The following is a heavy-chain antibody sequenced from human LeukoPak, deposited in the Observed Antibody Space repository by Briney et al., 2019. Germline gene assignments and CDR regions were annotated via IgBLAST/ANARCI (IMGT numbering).Heavy chain of an antibody. CDR2: ISWNSGGI. CDR3: AKARTEVDTVALGAFDI. J-gene: IGHJ3*02. Sequence: GGSLRLSCAASGFTFDDYAMHWVRQAPGKGLEWVSGISWNSGGIGYADSVKGRFTISRDNAKNSLYLQMNSLRAEDTALYYCAKARTEVDTVALGAFDIWGQGTMVTVSS. CDR1: GFTFDDYA. D-gene: IGHD5-18*01. V-gene: IGHV3-9*01.